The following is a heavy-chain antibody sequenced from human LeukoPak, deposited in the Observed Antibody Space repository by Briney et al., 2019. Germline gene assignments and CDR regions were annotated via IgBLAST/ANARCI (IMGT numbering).Heavy chain of an antibody. V-gene: IGHV3-23*01. D-gene: IGHD2-15*01. Sequence: GGSLRLSCAASGFTFSSYAMSWVRQAPGKGLEWVSAISGSGGSTYYADSVKGRFTISRDNSKNTLYLQMNSLRAEDTAVYYCAKVPDCSGGSCYRVDYWGQGTLVTVS. J-gene: IGHJ4*02. CDR1: GFTFSSYA. CDR3: AKVPDCSGGSCYRVDY. CDR2: ISGSGGST.